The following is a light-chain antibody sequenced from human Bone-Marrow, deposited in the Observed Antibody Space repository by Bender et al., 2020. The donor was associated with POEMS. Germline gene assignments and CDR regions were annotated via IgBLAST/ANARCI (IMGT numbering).Light chain of an antibody. CDR1: SSDVGGYSF. Sequence: QSALTQPASVSGSPGQSITISCTGTSSDVGGYSFVSWYQHHPGKAPKLIIYDVTYRPSGVSNRFSGSKSGNTASLTISGLQAEDESDYYCSAYTNSIPYVFGTGTKVTVL. V-gene: IGLV2-14*03. CDR3: SAYTNSIPYV. J-gene: IGLJ1*01. CDR2: DVT.